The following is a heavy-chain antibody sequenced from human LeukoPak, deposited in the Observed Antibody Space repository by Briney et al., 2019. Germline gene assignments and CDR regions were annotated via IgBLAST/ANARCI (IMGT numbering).Heavy chain of an antibody. Sequence: GGSLRLSCAASGFTFSNYWMSWSRQAPGKGLEWVASINSDGSEGYYADVVKGRFTISRDNAKNSLYLQINSLRAEDTAVYYCARSSYSSSSSVWGQGTMVTVSS. V-gene: IGHV3-7*03. J-gene: IGHJ3*01. CDR3: ARSSYSSSSSV. CDR1: GFTFSNYW. D-gene: IGHD6-6*01. CDR2: INSDGSEG.